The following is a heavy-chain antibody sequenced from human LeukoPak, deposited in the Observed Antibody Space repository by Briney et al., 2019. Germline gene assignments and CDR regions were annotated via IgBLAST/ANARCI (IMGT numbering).Heavy chain of an antibody. D-gene: IGHD1-14*01. J-gene: IGHJ4*02. CDR2: IKQCGREQ. CDR3: ARARIDY. CDR1: GFPLSNFW. Sequence: GDPVPLFCGASGFPLSNFWMLWLRPPREKGLEWVATIKQCGREQHYAPPLKGRFTISSDNDQDSLYLQPKHLRDHDPAIFYCARARIDYWGEGTLITVSS. V-gene: IGHV3-7*03.